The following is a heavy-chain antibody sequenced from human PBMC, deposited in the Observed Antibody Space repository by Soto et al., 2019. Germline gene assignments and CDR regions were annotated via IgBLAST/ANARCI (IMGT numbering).Heavy chain of an antibody. Sequence: QVQLVESGGGVVQPGRSLRLSCAASGFTFSSYGMHWVRQAPGKGLEWVAVIWYDGSNKYYADSVKGRFTISRDNSKNTLYLQMNSLRAEDTAVYYCARGTLSASHYYYYYMDVWGKGTTVTVSS. D-gene: IGHD1-1*01. V-gene: IGHV3-33*01. J-gene: IGHJ6*03. CDR1: GFTFSSYG. CDR3: ARGTLSASHYYYYYMDV. CDR2: IWYDGSNK.